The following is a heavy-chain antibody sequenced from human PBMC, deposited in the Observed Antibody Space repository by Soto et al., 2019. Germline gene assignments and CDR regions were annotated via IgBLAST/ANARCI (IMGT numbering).Heavy chain of an antibody. CDR2: INPYTGDT. Sequence: QVQLVQSGTEVQKPGASLNVSCTASGYTFTGRYIHWVRQAPGEALEWMGWINPYTGDTKSAERFPERVTLTSDTSISSTYMELRRLRSDDTAVYFCARGRSAVLTHAIDVWGQGTTVTVSS. V-gene: IGHV1-2*02. CDR1: GYTFTGRY. J-gene: IGHJ6*02. D-gene: IGHD2-15*01. CDR3: ARGRSAVLTHAIDV.